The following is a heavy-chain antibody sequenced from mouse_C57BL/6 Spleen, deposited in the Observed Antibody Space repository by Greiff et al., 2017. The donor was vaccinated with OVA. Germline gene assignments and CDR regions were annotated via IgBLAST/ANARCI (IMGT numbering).Heavy chain of an antibody. J-gene: IGHJ2*01. CDR2: IYPGDGDT. CDR3: ARGFITYDFDY. D-gene: IGHD1-1*01. Sequence: VQLQQSGPELVKPGASVKISCKASGYAFSSSWMNWVKQRPGKGLEWIGRIYPGDGDTNYNGKFKGKATLTADKSSSTAYMQLSSLTSEDSAVYFCARGFITYDFDYWGQGTTLTVSS. V-gene: IGHV1-82*01. CDR1: GYAFSSSW.